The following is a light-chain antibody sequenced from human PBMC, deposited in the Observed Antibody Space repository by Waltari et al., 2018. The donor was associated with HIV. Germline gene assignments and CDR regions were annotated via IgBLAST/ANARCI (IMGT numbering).Light chain of an antibody. J-gene: IGLJ3*02. Sequence: QSVLTQPPSVSGAPGQRVTISCTGSSSNIGAGYDIHWYQQLPGTAPKLLIYGYSDRPSRVPDRFSGSKSGTSASLAITGLQAEDEADYYCQSFDNSLSGWVFGGGTKLTVL. CDR2: GYS. CDR1: SSNIGAGYD. V-gene: IGLV1-40*01. CDR3: QSFDNSLSGWV.